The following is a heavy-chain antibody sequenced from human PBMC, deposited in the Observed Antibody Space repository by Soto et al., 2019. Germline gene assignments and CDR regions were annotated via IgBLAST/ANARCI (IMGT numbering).Heavy chain of an antibody. J-gene: IGHJ4*02. V-gene: IGHV4-39*01. D-gene: IGHD4-4*01. CDR2: IYYSGST. Sequence: SEPMSLTCTVAGGYISSRSDYWGRIRQPPGKGREWIGSIYYSGSTYYNPSLKSRVTXSVDTSKNQFSLKLSSVTAADTSVYYSAINSYSNPFGCWGQGTLGTVSS. CDR3: AINSYSNPFGC. CDR1: GGYISSRSDY.